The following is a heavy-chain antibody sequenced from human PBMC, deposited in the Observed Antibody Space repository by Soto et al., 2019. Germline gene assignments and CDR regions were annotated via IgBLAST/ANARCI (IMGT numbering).Heavy chain of an antibody. CDR3: ARGGWNDLFDR. Sequence: PGGALRLSFAASGFSFSSYSMNWVRQAPGKGLEWLSFISGSTNTKYYADSVRGRFTISRDNAKNSLYLRMNSLRGEDTAVYYCARGGWNDLFDRWGQGTLVTVSS. V-gene: IGHV3-48*01. CDR2: ISGSTNTK. D-gene: IGHD1-1*01. CDR1: GFSFSSYS. J-gene: IGHJ4*02.